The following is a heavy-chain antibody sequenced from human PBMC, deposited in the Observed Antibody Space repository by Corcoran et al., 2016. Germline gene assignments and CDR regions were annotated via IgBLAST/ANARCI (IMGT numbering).Heavy chain of an antibody. J-gene: IGHJ4*02. CDR2: IYHSGST. CDR1: GDSISSGYY. Sequence: QEQLQESGPGLVKPSETLSLTCTVSGDSISSGYYWGWIRQPPGKGLEWIGSIYHSGSTYYNTSLKSRVTMSVDTSNMHFSLQLSSVTAADTAVYYCARSIYCTTDICGRNYFDYWGQGTLVTVSS. V-gene: IGHV4-38-2*02. D-gene: IGHD2-8*01. CDR3: ARSIYCTTDICGRNYFDY.